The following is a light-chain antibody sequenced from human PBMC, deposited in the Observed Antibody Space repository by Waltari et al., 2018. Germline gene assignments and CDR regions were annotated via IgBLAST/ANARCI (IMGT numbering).Light chain of an antibody. J-gene: IGKJ1*01. V-gene: IGKV4-1*01. CDR2: WAS. Sequence: DIVMTQSPDSLAVSLGERATINCKSSQSVLYSSNNKNYLAWYHQKPGQPPKLLIYWASTREYGVPDRFSGSGSGTDFTLTISSLQAEDVAVYYCQQYYSTPPRTFGQGTKVEIK. CDR1: QSVLYSSNNKNY. CDR3: QQYYSTPPRT.